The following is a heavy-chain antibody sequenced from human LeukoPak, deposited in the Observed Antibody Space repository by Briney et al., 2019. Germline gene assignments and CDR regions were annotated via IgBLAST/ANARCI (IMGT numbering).Heavy chain of an antibody. D-gene: IGHD3-22*01. Sequence: GRSLRLSCAASGFTFDDYAMHWVRQAPGKGLEWVSGISWNSGSIGYADSVKGRFTISRDNAKNSLYLQMNSLRAEDTALYFCAASSGSLNPLHYWGQGTLVTVSS. V-gene: IGHV3-9*01. CDR2: ISWNSGSI. J-gene: IGHJ4*02. CDR1: GFTFDDYA. CDR3: AASSGSLNPLHY.